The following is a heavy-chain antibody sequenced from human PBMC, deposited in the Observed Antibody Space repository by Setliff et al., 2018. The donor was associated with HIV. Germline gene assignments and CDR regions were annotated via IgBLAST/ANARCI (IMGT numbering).Heavy chain of an antibody. CDR2: IYYSGST. CDR1: GGSISSSSYY. Sequence: SETLSLTCTVSGGSISSSSYYWGWIRQPPGKGLEWIGSIYYSGSTYYNPSLKSRVTISVDTSKNQFSLKLSSVTAADTAVYYCARRLRGHAFGIWGQGTRVTVSS. CDR3: ARRLRGHAFGI. J-gene: IGHJ3*02. D-gene: IGHD3-10*01. V-gene: IGHV4-39*01.